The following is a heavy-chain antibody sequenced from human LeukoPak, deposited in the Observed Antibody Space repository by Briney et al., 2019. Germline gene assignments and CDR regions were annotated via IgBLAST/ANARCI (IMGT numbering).Heavy chain of an antibody. CDR1: GFNFSSYS. CDR2: ISSSSYI. D-gene: IGHD3-10*01. Sequence: GGSLRLSCAASGFNFSSYSMNWVRQAPGKGLEWVSSISSSSYIYYGDSVKGRFTISRDNAKNSLYLQMHSLRAEDTALYYCARLPGRSRVDPWGQGTLVTVSS. J-gene: IGHJ5*02. CDR3: ARLPGRSRVDP. V-gene: IGHV3-21*01.